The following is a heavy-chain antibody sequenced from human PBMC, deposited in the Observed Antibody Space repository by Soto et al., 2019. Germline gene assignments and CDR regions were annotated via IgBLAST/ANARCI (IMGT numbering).Heavy chain of an antibody. CDR3: VREKGYISGPKNFDS. CDR2: IYDSGSS. D-gene: IGHD5-12*01. Sequence: LSLTCTVSGGSVSSGDYFWSWIRQPPGKGLEWIGYIYDSGSSYYNPSLKSRVTMSVDTSKNQFSLKLRSVTAADTAMYYCVREKGYISGPKNFDSWGQGTLVTVSS. V-gene: IGHV4-30-4*01. J-gene: IGHJ4*02. CDR1: GGSVSSGDYF.